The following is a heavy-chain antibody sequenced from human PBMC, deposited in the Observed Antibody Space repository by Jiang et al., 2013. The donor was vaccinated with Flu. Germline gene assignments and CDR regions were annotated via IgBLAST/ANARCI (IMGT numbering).Heavy chain of an antibody. CDR2: TYSSGST. V-gene: IGHV4-61*02. J-gene: IGHJ5*02. CDR1: GASISSGSYY. CDR3: AREFSAENNWLDP. D-gene: IGHD1-26*01. Sequence: GSGLVKPSQTLSLTCTVSGASISSGSYYWSWIRQPAGKGLEWIGRTYSSGSTNYNPSLKSRVAISLDTSKNQFSLKPYSVTAADTARYYCAREFSAENNWLDPWGQGTQVTVSS.